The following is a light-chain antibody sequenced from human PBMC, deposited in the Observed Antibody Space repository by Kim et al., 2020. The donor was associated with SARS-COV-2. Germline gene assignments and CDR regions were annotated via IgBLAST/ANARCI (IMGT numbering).Light chain of an antibody. CDR3: QQSYSNLWT. CDR1: QSISYY. V-gene: IGKV1-39*01. CDR2: AAS. J-gene: IGKJ1*01. Sequence: ASLGDRVTITCRASQSISYYLNWYQHKPGKTPELLIYAASRLQSEVPSRFSGSGSGTDFTLTISSLQPEDIATYYCQQSYSNLWTFGQGTKVDIK.